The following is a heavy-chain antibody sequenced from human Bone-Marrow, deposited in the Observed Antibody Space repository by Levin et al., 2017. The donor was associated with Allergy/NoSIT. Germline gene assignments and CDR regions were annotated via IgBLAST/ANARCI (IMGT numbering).Heavy chain of an antibody. Sequence: SQTLSLTCTVSGGSVRSGSYYWSWIRQPPGKGLEWIGYIYYSGSTNYNPSLKSRVTISVDTSKNQFSLKLSSVTAADTAVYYCARGPAMVKNYYYGMDVWGQGTTVTVSS. V-gene: IGHV4-61*01. CDR1: GGSVRSGSYY. CDR3: ARGPAMVKNYYYGMDV. J-gene: IGHJ6*02. D-gene: IGHD5-18*01. CDR2: IYYSGST.